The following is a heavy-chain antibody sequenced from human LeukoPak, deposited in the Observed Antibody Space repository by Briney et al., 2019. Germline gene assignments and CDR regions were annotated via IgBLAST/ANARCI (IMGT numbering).Heavy chain of an antibody. V-gene: IGHV3-21*01. CDR2: ISSSSSYI. J-gene: IGHJ4*02. CDR1: GFTFSSYS. CDR3: ARDLGIFAWYHRPFDY. Sequence: GGSLRLSCAASGFTFSSYSMNWVRQAPGKGLEWVSSISSSSSYIYYADSVKGRFTISRDNAKNSLYLQMNSLRAEDTAVYYCARDLGIFAWYHRPFDYWGQGTLVTVSS. D-gene: IGHD3-9*01.